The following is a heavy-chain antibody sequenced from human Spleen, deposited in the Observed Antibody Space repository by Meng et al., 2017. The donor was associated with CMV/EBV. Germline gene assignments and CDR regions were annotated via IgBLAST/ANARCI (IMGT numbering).Heavy chain of an antibody. CDR3: ARVPWQSQHPYYFDY. CDR1: GFIFSSYW. CDR2: IKQDGSEK. J-gene: IGHJ4*02. D-gene: IGHD6-19*01. Sequence: GGSLRLSCASSGFIFSSYWMSWVRQAPGKGLEWVANIKQDGSEKYYVDSVKGRFTISRDNAKNSLYLQMNSLRAEDTAVYYCARVPWQSQHPYYFDYWGQGTLVTVSS. V-gene: IGHV3-7*01.